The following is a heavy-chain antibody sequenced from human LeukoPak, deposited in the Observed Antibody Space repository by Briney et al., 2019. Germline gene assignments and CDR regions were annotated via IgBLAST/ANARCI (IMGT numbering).Heavy chain of an antibody. D-gene: IGHD1-26*01. CDR2: INSDGSST. CDR1: GFTFSSYW. J-gene: IGHJ4*02. Sequence: GGPLRLSCAASGFTFSSYWMHWVRQAPGKGLVWVSRINSDGSSTNYADSVKGRFTISRDNAKNTLHLQMNSLRAEDTAVYYCATSKYSGSYWGQGTLVTVSS. V-gene: IGHV3-74*01. CDR3: ATSKYSGSY.